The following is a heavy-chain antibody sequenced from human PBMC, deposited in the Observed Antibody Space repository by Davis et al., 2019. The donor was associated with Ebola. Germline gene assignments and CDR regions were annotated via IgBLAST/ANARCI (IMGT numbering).Heavy chain of an antibody. CDR3: AKIRGIAAPGTIWFDP. CDR1: GGSISSGDYY. CDR2: IYYSGST. J-gene: IGHJ5*02. V-gene: IGHV4-30-4*02. Sequence: SETLSLTCTVSGGSISSGDYYWSWIRQPPGKGLEWIGYIYYSGSTYYNPSLKSRVTISVDTSKNQFSLKLSSVTAADTAVYYCAKIRGIAAPGTIWFDPWGQGTLVTVSS. D-gene: IGHD6-13*01.